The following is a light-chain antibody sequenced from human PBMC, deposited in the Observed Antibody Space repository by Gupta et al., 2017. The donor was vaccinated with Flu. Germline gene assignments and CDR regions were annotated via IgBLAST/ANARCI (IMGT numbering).Light chain of an antibody. CDR2: GNN. V-gene: IGLV1-44*01. Sequence: QSVLAQPPSASGTPRQRVTISCSGSSSNIGSNTVNWYQQVPGTAPKLLIYGNNQRPSGVPDRFSGSKSGTSASLAISGLQSEDEADYYCAAWDDSLNGHYVFGTGTKVTAL. CDR3: AAWDDSLNGHYV. J-gene: IGLJ1*01. CDR1: SSNIGSNT.